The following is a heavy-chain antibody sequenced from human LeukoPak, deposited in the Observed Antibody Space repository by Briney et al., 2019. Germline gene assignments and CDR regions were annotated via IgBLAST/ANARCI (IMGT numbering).Heavy chain of an antibody. Sequence: SETLSLTCTVSGGSISSGGYYWSWIRQHPGKGLEWIGYIYYSGSTYYNPSLKSRVSISVDTSKNQFSLKLSSVTAADTAVYYCARARARWLQLTYFDYWGQGTLVTVSS. D-gene: IGHD5-12*01. V-gene: IGHV4-31*03. CDR2: IYYSGST. CDR3: ARARARWLQLTYFDY. CDR1: GGSISSGGYY. J-gene: IGHJ4*02.